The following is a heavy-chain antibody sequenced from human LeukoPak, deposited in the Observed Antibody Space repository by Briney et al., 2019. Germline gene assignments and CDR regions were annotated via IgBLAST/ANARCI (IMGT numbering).Heavy chain of an antibody. CDR2: ISGSGGST. CDR3: ASERRYDPLTGYYPLDY. CDR1: GFTFSSYA. Sequence: GGSLRLSCAASGFTFSSYAMSWVRQAPGKGLEWVSAISGSGGSTYYADSVKGRFTISRDNSKNTLYLQMNNLRTEDTAVYYCASERRYDPLTGYYPLDYWGQGTLVTVSS. V-gene: IGHV3-23*01. D-gene: IGHD3-9*01. J-gene: IGHJ4*02.